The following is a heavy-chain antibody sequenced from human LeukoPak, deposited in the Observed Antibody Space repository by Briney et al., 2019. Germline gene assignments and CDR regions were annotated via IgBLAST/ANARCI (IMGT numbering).Heavy chain of an antibody. D-gene: IGHD3-10*01. Sequence: PSETLSLTCTVSGGSISSGGYYWSWIRQHPGKGLEWIGYIYYSGSTYYNPSLKSRVTISVDTSKNLFSLKLSSVTAADTAVYYCARDSDVSAFDIWGQGTMVTVSS. CDR3: ARDSDVSAFDI. J-gene: IGHJ3*02. CDR1: GGSISSGGYY. CDR2: IYYSGST. V-gene: IGHV4-31*03.